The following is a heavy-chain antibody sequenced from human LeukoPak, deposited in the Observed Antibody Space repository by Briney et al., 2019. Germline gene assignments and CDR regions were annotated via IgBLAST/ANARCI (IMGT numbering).Heavy chain of an antibody. CDR2: IIPILGIA. D-gene: IGHD2-2*02. J-gene: IGHJ5*02. CDR3: ARGVFRNCSSTSCYRYNWFDP. V-gene: IGHV1-69*04. CDR1: LGTFSNYP. Sequence: ASVKVSCKASLGTFSNYPISWVRQAPGQGLEWMGRIIPILGIANYAQKFQGRVTITADKSTSTAYMELSSLRSEDTAVYYCARGVFRNCSSTSCYRYNWFDPWGQGTLVTVSS.